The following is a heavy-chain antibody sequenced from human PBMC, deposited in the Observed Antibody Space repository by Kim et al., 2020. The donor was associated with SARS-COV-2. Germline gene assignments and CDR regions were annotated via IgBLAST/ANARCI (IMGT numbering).Heavy chain of an antibody. CDR2: MSSGNIPL. CDR3: AREFYYYYGMDV. CDR1: GFIFNSFS. Sequence: GGSLRLSCAASGFIFNSFSMNWVRQAPGKGLEWIAYMSSGNIPLYYAESVKGRFTISRDDGKNSLYLQMNSLRAEDTAVYYCAREFYYYYGMDVWGQGTTVTVSS. J-gene: IGHJ6*02. V-gene: IGHV3-48*04.